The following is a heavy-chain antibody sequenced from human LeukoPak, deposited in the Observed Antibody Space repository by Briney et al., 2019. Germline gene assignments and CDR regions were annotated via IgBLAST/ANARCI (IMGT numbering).Heavy chain of an antibody. CDR3: ARDRQRNYYDSSGKETYYYYYGMDV. CDR2: ISSSSSYI. V-gene: IGHV3-21*01. Sequence: PGGSLRLSCAASGFTFSSYSMNWVRQAPGKGLEWVSSISSSSSYIYYADSVKGRFTISRDNAKNSLYLQMNSLRAEDTAVYYCARDRQRNYYDSSGKETYYYYYGMDVWGQGTTVTVSS. D-gene: IGHD3-22*01. CDR1: GFTFSSYS. J-gene: IGHJ6*02.